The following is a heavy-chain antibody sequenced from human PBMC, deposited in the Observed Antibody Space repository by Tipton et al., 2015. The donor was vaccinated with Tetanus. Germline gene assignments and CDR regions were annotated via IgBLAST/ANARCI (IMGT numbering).Heavy chain of an antibody. Sequence: TLSLTCTVSGGSISSSSYYWGWIRQPPGKGLEWIGSIYYSGNSYYNPTFQSRVTISVDTSRNQFSLRLSSVTAADTAVYFCIGYDYGDYYFDYWGQGTLVTVSS. CDR3: IGYDYGDYYFDY. D-gene: IGHD4-17*01. V-gene: IGHV4-39*01. CDR2: IYYSGNS. CDR1: GGSISSSSYY. J-gene: IGHJ4*02.